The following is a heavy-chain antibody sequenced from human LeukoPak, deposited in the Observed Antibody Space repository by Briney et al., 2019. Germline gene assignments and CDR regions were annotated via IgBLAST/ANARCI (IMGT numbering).Heavy chain of an antibody. CDR2: IWYDGSDK. J-gene: IGHJ4*02. CDR3: AKDLYGNRGTWDY. V-gene: IGHV3-33*06. Sequence: GGSLRLPCAASGFTFNSYGMHWVRQAPGKGLEWVAVIWYDGSDKYYAGSVKGRFTSSRDNSKNTLYLQMNSLRAEDTAVYYCAKDLYGNRGTWDYWGQGTLVTVSS. CDR1: GFTFNSYG. D-gene: IGHD2/OR15-2a*01.